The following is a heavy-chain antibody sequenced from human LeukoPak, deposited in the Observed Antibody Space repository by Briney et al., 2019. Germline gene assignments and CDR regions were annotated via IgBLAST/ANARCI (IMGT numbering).Heavy chain of an antibody. D-gene: IGHD6-19*01. CDR1: GFSFSTYS. CDR2: INHSGST. J-gene: IGHJ4*02. CDR3: ARMTSSGWYAAGYYFDY. Sequence: GSLRLSCAASGFSFSTYSMSWVRQAPGKGLEWIGEINHSGSTNYNPSLKSRVTISVDTSKNQFSLKMSSVTAADTAVYYCARMTSSGWYAAGYYFDYWGQGTLVTVSS. V-gene: IGHV4-34*01.